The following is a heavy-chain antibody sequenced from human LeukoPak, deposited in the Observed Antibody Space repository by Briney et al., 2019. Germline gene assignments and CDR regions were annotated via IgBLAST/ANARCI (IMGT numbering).Heavy chain of an antibody. J-gene: IGHJ4*02. CDR1: GFTFSSYW. CDR3: ARDGSSCPFDY. CDR2: ISYDGSNK. V-gene: IGHV3-30-3*01. D-gene: IGHD6-13*01. Sequence: PGGSLRLSCAASGFTFSSYWMSWVRQAPGKGLEWVAVISYDGSNKYYADSVKGRFTISRDNSKNTLYLQMNSLRAEDTAVYYCARDGSSCPFDYWGQGTLVTVSS.